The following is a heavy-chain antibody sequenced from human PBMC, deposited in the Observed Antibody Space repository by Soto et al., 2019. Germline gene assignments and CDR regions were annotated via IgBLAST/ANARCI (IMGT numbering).Heavy chain of an antibody. J-gene: IGHJ4*02. Sequence: QVQLQESGPGLVKPSDTLSLTCTVSGGSVSSGSYYWSWIRQPPGEGLEWIGYIYYTGSTNYNPYLKSRVSISVDTSQNQFSLKLRPVTAADTAVYYCASEPKAPKGVDYWGQGTLVTVTS. CDR3: ASEPKAPKGVDY. V-gene: IGHV4-61*01. CDR1: GGSVSSGSYY. CDR2: IYYTGST.